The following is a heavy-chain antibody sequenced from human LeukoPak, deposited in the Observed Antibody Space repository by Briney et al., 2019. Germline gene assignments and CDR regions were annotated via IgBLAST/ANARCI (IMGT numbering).Heavy chain of an antibody. CDR3: ARDADGYNSGAFDI. Sequence: ASVKVSCKASGYTFTGYYMHWVRQAPGQGLEWMGLINPNSGGTNYAQKFQGRVTMTRDTSISTAYMELSRLRSDDTAVYYCARDADGYNSGAFDIWGQGTMVTVSS. V-gene: IGHV1-2*02. J-gene: IGHJ3*02. CDR1: GYTFTGYY. CDR2: INPNSGGT. D-gene: IGHD5-24*01.